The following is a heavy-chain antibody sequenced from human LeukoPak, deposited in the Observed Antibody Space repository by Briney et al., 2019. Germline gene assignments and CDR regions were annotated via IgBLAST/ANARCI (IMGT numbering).Heavy chain of an antibody. CDR3: ARSGEPRNFDY. D-gene: IGHD1-14*01. Sequence: ESGGSLRLSCAASGFTFSSYSMNWVRQAPGKGLEWVSSISSSSSYIYYADSVKGRFTISRDNAKNSLYLQMNSLRAEDTAVYYCARSGEPRNFDYWGQGTLVTVSS. V-gene: IGHV3-21*01. J-gene: IGHJ4*02. CDR2: ISSSSSYI. CDR1: GFTFSSYS.